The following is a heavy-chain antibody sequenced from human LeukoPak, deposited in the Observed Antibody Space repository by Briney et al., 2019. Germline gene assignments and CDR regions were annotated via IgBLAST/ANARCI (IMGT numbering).Heavy chain of an antibody. CDR1: GGSISSYY. CDR2: IYAGGST. V-gene: IGHV4-4*07. CDR3: ARDSGTSGEVKFDP. Sequence: SSETLSLICTVSGGSISSYYLSWIRQPAGKGLEWIGRIYAGGSTTYSPSLKSRVTMTLDTSKNQFSLKVTSVTAADTAVYYCARDSGTSGEVKFDPWGQGTLVTVSS. D-gene: IGHD3-10*01. J-gene: IGHJ5*02.